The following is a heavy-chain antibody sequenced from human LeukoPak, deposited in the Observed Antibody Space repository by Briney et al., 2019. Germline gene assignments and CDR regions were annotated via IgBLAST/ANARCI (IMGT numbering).Heavy chain of an antibody. J-gene: IGHJ4*02. CDR1: GGSISSYY. V-gene: IGHV4-59*08. Sequence: SETLSLTCTVSGGSISSYYWSWIRQPPGKGLEWIGYIYYSGSTNYNPSLKSRVTISVDTSKNQFSLKLSSVTAADTAVYYCARHGGRRIAAAGTVYYFDYWGQGTLVTVSS. D-gene: IGHD6-13*01. CDR3: ARHGGRRIAAAGTVYYFDY. CDR2: IYYSGST.